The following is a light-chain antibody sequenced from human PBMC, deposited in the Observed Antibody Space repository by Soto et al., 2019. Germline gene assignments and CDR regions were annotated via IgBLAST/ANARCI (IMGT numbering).Light chain of an antibody. Sequence: EIVLTQSPGTLSLSPGERATLSCRASQSISNNYLACYQQKPGQAPRLLIYGAYTRATGIPARFSGSGSGTDFTLTISSLQSEDFAVYYCQHYNYWPPKTFGQGTKVDI. CDR1: QSISNN. V-gene: IGKV3-15*01. CDR2: GAY. CDR3: QHYNYWPPKT. J-gene: IGKJ1*01.